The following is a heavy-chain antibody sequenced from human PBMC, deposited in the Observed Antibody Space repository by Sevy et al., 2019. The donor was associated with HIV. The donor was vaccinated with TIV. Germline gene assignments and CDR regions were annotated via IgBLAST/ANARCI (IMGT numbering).Heavy chain of an antibody. CDR3: ARYCISTSPNNWFDP. CDR2: IYYSGTT. CDR1: GGSISSGDYY. D-gene: IGHD2-2*01. J-gene: IGHJ5*02. V-gene: IGHV4-30-4*01. Sequence: SETLSLTCTVSGGSISSGDYYWTWIRQSPGKGLEWIGYIYYSGTTYYNPSLKSRVTISVDTSKNQFSLRLSSVTAAVTAVYYGARYCISTSPNNWFDPWGQGTLVTVSS.